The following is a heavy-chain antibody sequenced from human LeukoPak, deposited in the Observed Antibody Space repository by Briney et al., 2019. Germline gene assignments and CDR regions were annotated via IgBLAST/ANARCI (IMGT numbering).Heavy chain of an antibody. J-gene: IGHJ4*02. V-gene: IGHV4-39*01. CDR1: GGSISSSSYY. CDR3: ARRDSSGYYYARDY. CDR2: IYYSGST. Sequence: PSETLFLTCTVSGGSISSSSYYWGWIRQPPGKGLEWIGSIYYSGSTYYNPSLKSRVTISVDTSKNQFSLKLSSVTAADTAVYYCARRDSSGYYYARDYWGQGALVTVSS. D-gene: IGHD3-22*01.